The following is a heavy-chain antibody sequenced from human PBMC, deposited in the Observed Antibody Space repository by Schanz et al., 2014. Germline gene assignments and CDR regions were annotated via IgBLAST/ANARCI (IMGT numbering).Heavy chain of an antibody. Sequence: DVHLLESGGGLVQPGGSLRLSCAASGFSFGTYAMNWVRQAPGKGLEWVSYISSSSSTRYYADSVKGRFTISRDNSKNTLYLQMNSLRAEDTAVYFCAKIERNEDWGQGTLVTVSS. V-gene: IGHV3-23*01. CDR3: AKIERNED. J-gene: IGHJ4*02. CDR2: ISSSSSTR. CDR1: GFSFGTYA. D-gene: IGHD1-1*01.